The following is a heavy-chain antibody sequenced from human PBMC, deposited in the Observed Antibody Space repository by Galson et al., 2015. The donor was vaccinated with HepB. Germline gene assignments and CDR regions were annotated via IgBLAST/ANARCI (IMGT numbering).Heavy chain of an antibody. CDR3: TTIVATIRGFMDV. V-gene: IGHV3-21*01. CDR2: ISSSSSYI. CDR1: GFTFSSYS. Sequence: SLRLSCAASGFTFSSYSMNWVRQAPGKGLEWVSSISSSSSYIYYADSVKGRFTISRDNAKNSLYLQMNSLRAEDTAVYYCTTIVATIRGFMDVWGKGTTVTVSS. D-gene: IGHD5-12*01. J-gene: IGHJ6*03.